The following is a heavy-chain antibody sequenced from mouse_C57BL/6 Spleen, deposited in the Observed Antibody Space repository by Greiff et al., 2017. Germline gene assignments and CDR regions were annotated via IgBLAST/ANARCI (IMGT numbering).Heavy chain of an antibody. D-gene: IGHD6-1*01. J-gene: IGHJ4*01. CDR2: ISSGSSTI. V-gene: IGHV5-17*01. CDR3: ASPLGDY. Sequence: EVQLQESGGGLVKPGGSLKLSCAASGFTFSDYGMHWVRQAPEKGLEWVAYISSGSSTIYYADTVKGRFTITRDNAKNTLFLQMTSLRSEDTAMYYCASPLGDYWGQGTSVTVSS. CDR1: GFTFSDYG.